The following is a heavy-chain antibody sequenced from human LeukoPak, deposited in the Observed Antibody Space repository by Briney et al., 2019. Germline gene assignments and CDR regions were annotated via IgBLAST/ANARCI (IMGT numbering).Heavy chain of an antibody. J-gene: IGHJ4*02. CDR1: GGSISSYY. Sequence: SETLSLTCTVSGGSISSYYWSWIRQPPGKGLEWIGYIYYSGSTNYNPSLKSRVTISVDTSKNQFSLKLSSVTAADTAVYYCARGRAAAGTITDYWGQGTLVTVSS. V-gene: IGHV4-59*01. CDR2: IYYSGST. D-gene: IGHD6-13*01. CDR3: ARGRAAAGTITDY.